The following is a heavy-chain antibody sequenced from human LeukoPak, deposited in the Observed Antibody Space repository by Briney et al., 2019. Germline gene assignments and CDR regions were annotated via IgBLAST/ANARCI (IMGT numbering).Heavy chain of an antibody. J-gene: IGHJ6*04. V-gene: IGHV3-48*04. CDR3: AELGITMIGGV. CDR1: AFTFSSYS. D-gene: IGHD3-10*02. CDR2: ISSSGSTI. Sequence: HPGGSLRLSCVASAFTFSSYSMNWVRQAPGKGLEWVSYISSSGSTIYYADSVKGRFTISRDNAKNSLYLQMNSLRAEDTAVYYCAELGITMIGGVWGKGTTVTISS.